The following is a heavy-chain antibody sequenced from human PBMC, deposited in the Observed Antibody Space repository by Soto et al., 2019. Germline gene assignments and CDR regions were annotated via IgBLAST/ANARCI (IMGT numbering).Heavy chain of an antibody. Sequence: QVQLEQSGAEVKKPGSSVKVSCKASGDAFSSSVVSWVRQAPGQGLEWMGRIIPVFTTATYAQKFQDRVTITADVSTSTAYMELSSLRSEDSAVYYCESSRTYIGDYQEVFVDYWGQGTLVTVSS. D-gene: IGHD1-26*01. CDR1: GDAFSSSV. CDR2: IIPVFTTA. J-gene: IGHJ4*02. V-gene: IGHV1-69*18. CDR3: ESSRTYIGDYQEVFVDY.